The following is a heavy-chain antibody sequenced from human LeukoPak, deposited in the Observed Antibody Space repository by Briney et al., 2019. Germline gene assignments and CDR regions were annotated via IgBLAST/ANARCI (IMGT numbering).Heavy chain of an antibody. V-gene: IGHV4-30-4*08. CDR1: GGSISSGGYY. CDR2: IYYSGST. D-gene: IGHD6-13*01. Sequence: SETLSLTCTVSGGSISSGGYYWSWIRQHPGKGLEWIGYIYYSGSTYYNPSLKSRIIMSVDTSKNQFSLKLSSLTAADTAVYYCARVGYTSSWYSAFDYRGQGTLVTVSS. J-gene: IGHJ4*02. CDR3: ARVGYTSSWYSAFDY.